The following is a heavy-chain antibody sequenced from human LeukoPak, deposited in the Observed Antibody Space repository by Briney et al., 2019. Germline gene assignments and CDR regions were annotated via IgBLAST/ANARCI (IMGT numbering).Heavy chain of an antibody. CDR2: ISGGGGST. J-gene: IGHJ4*02. Sequence: GGSLRLSCAASGFTFSSYAMSWVRQAPGKGLEWVSAISGGGGSTYYADSVKGRFTISRDNSKNTLYLQMNSLRAEDTAVYYCAKDHNRAAAEARRPSAFDYWGQGTLVTVSS. CDR1: GFTFSSYA. D-gene: IGHD6-13*01. V-gene: IGHV3-23*01. CDR3: AKDHNRAAAEARRPSAFDY.